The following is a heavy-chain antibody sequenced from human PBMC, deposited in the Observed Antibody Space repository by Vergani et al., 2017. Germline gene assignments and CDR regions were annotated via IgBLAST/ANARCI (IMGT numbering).Heavy chain of an antibody. J-gene: IGHJ6*03. CDR2: VSYHGTKK. CDR1: GFTFSDHA. D-gene: IGHD2-2*01. V-gene: IGHV3-30*18. CDR3: AKDKGVVVVPDASKNMDV. Sequence: QVQLVESGGSVVQPGGSLRLSCAAAGFTFSDHAMHCVRQAPGMGLEWVAVVSYHGTKKYYADSVKGRFTISRDNSKNTLFLQMNSLRPEDTALYYCAKDKGVVVVPDASKNMDVWGKGTSVTVSS.